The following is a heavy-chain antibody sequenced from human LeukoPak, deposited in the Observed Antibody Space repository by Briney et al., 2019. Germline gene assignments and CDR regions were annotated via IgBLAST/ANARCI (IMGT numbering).Heavy chain of an antibody. D-gene: IGHD3-3*01. CDR2: ISSSSSTI. V-gene: IGHV3-48*01. Sequence: GGSLRLSCAASGFTLSSYSMNWVRQAPGKGLEWVSYISSSSSTIYYADSVKGRFTISRDNAKNSLYLQMNSLRAEDTAVYYCASGGLIFGVVIPPMYWGQGTLVTVSS. CDR1: GFTLSSYS. CDR3: ASGGLIFGVVIPPMY. J-gene: IGHJ4*02.